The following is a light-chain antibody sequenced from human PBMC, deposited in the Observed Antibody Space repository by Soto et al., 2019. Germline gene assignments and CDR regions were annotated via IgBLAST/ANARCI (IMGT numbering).Light chain of an antibody. CDR1: SSDVGGYNY. CDR2: EVS. J-gene: IGLJ1*01. V-gene: IGLV2-14*01. Sequence: QSALTQPASVSGSPGQSITISCTGTSSDVGGYNYVSWFQHHPGKAPKLMIYEVSNRPSGVSNRFSGSKSGNTASLTISGLQPEDEADYYCSSYTTSNTRQIVLGTGTKLTVL. CDR3: SSYTTSNTRQIV.